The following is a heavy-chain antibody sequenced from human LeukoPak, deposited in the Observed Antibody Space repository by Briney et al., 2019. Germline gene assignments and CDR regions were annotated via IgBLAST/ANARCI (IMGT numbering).Heavy chain of an antibody. V-gene: IGHV4-30-4*01. Sequence: SQTLSLTCTVSGGSISSGDYYWSWIRQPPGKGLEWIGYIYYSGSTYYNPSLKSRVTISVDTSKNQFSLKLSSVTAADTAVYYCARARGDSSGYYTDNWFDPWGQGTLVTVSS. CDR1: GGSISSGDYY. J-gene: IGHJ5*02. CDR2: IYYSGST. D-gene: IGHD3-22*01. CDR3: ARARGDSSGYYTDNWFDP.